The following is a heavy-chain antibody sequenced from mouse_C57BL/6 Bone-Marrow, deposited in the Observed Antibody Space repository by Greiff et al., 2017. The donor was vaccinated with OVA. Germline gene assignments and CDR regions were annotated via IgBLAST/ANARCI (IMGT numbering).Heavy chain of an antibody. J-gene: IGHJ1*03. D-gene: IGHD2-2*01. CDR3: ARGGEDYGYDEWYFDV. CDR1: GYSITSGYY. CDR2: ISYDGSN. V-gene: IGHV3-6*01. Sequence: EVHLVESGPGLVKPSQSLSLTCSVTGYSITSGYYWNWIRQFPGNKLEWMGYISYDGSNNYNPSLKNRISITRDTSKNQFFLKLNSVTTEDTATYYCARGGEDYGYDEWYFDVWGTGTTVTVSS.